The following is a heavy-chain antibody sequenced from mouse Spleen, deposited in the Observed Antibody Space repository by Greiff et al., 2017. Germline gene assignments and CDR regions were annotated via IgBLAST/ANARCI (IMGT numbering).Heavy chain of an antibody. D-gene: IGHD1-1*01. CDR1: GYSITSGYY. V-gene: IGHV3-6*01. J-gene: IGHJ2*01. Sequence: DVQLQESGPGLVKPSQSLSLTCSVTGYSITSGYYWKWIRQCPGNKLEWMGYISYDGSNNYNPSLKNRISITRDTSKNQFFLKLNSVTTEDTATYYCASFITTMVGDYWGQGTTLTVSS. CDR3: ASFITTMVGDY. CDR2: ISYDGSN.